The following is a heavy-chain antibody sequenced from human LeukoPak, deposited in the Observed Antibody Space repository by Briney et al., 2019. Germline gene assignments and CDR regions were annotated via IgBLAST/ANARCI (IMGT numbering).Heavy chain of an antibody. D-gene: IGHD3-22*01. Sequence: ASVTVSCKASGYTFTSYDTNWVRQATGQGLEWMGWMNPNSGNTGYAQKFQGRVTITRNTSISTAYMELSSLRSEDTAVYYCARAVGGTMIVVVTPLLDYYYMDVWGKGTTVTVSS. CDR2: MNPNSGNT. J-gene: IGHJ6*03. V-gene: IGHV1-8*03. CDR1: GYTFTSYD. CDR3: ARAVGGTMIVVVTPLLDYYYMDV.